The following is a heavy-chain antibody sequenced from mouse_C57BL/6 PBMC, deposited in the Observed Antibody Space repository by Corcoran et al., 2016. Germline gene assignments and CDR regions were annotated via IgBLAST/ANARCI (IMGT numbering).Heavy chain of an antibody. CDR1: GFNIKDYY. J-gene: IGHJ4*01. D-gene: IGHD1-1*01. CDR3: TTEVAYGSSYYYAMDY. CDR2: IDPEDGDT. Sequence: EVQLQQSGAELVRPGASVKLSCTASGFNIKDYYMHWVKQRPEQGLEWIGRIDPEDGDTEYAPKFQGKATMTADTSSNTAYLQLSSLTSEDTAVYYCTTEVAYGSSYYYAMDYWGQGTSVTVSS. V-gene: IGHV14-1*01.